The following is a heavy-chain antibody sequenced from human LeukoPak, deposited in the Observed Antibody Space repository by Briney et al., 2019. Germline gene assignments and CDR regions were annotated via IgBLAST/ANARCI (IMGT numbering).Heavy chain of an antibody. V-gene: IGHV4-61*05. Sequence: SETLSLTCTVSGGSISSSGYYWGWIRQPPGKGLEWIAYIYYSGSTSYNPSLKSRVTISVDTSKNQFSLKLNSVTAADTAMYYCARLFHPALSGNYPFDYWGQGTLVTVSS. CDR1: GGSISSSGYY. D-gene: IGHD1-26*01. J-gene: IGHJ4*02. CDR3: ARLFHPALSGNYPFDY. CDR2: IYYSGST.